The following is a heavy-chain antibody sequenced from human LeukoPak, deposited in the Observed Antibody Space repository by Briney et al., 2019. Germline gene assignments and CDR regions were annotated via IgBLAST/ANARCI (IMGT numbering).Heavy chain of an antibody. D-gene: IGHD6-25*01. V-gene: IGHV3-23*01. J-gene: IGHJ4*02. Sequence: GGTLRLSCTASGFTFSSYGMNWVRQAPGKGLEWVSGITGRGEHIFYAGSVKGRFTISRDNSKNTLYLQMNSLRAEDTAVYYCAKDRRLAAFDYGGQGILVTVSS. CDR3: AKDRRLAAFDY. CDR2: ITGRGEHI. CDR1: GFTFSSYG.